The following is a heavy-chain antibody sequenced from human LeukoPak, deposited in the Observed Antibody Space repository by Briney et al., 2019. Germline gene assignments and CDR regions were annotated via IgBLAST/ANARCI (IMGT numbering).Heavy chain of an antibody. CDR1: GFTFSSYS. CDR2: ITSSSSYL. Sequence: KSGGSLRLSCAASGFTFSSYSMNWVRQAPGRGLEWVSSITSSSSYLYYADSVKGRFTISRDNAKNSLYLQITLLRAEDTAVYYCARDADIVVVVAAPDRFDPWGQGTLVTVSS. CDR3: ARDADIVVVVAAPDRFDP. V-gene: IGHV3-21*01. J-gene: IGHJ5*02. D-gene: IGHD2-15*01.